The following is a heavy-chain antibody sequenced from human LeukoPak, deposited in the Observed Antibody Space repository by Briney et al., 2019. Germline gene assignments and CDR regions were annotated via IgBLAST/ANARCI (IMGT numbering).Heavy chain of an antibody. Sequence: VTSVKVSCKASGFTFTSSAMQWVRQARGQRLEWIGWIVVGSGNTNYAQKFQERVTITRDMSTSPAYMELSSLRSEDTAVYYCAAASGYASYYGMDVWGQGTTVTVSS. J-gene: IGHJ6*02. CDR1: GFTFTSSA. D-gene: IGHD5-12*01. CDR3: AAASGYASYYGMDV. V-gene: IGHV1-58*02. CDR2: IVVGSGNT.